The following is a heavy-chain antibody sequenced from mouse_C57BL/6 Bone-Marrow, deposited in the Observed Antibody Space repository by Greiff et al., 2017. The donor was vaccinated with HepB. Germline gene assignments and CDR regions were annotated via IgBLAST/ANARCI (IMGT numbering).Heavy chain of an antibody. Sequence: VKLMESGPGLVAPSQSLSITCTVSGFSLTSYGVSWVRQPPGKGMEWLGVIWGDGSTNYHSALISRLSISKDNTKSHVFLKLNSLKTDDTATYYCAIYYGSMAWFAYWGQGTLVTVSA. CDR2: IWGDGST. CDR1: GFSLTSYG. CDR3: AIYYGSMAWFAY. J-gene: IGHJ3*01. V-gene: IGHV2-3*01. D-gene: IGHD1-1*01.